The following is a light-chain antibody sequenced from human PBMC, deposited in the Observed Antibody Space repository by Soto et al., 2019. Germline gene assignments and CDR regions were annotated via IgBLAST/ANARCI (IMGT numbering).Light chain of an antibody. J-gene: IGLJ1*01. CDR3: GSWDSSLSAYV. CDR2: DDN. CDR1: SSNIGGNS. Sequence: QSVLTPPPSVSAAAGQKVTISCPGISSNIGGNSVSWYQQLPGAAPRLLIYDDNKRPSGIPDRFSGSKSGTSATLGITGFQTGDEADYYCGSWDSSLSAYVFGTGPKVTAL. V-gene: IGLV1-51*01.